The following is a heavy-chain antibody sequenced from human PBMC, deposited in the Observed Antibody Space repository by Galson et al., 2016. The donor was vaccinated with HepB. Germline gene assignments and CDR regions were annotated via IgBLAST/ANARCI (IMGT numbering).Heavy chain of an antibody. CDR2: INPRTGKT. V-gene: IGHV1-2*06. J-gene: IGHJ4*02. Sequence: SVKVSCKASGYTFTAYYLHWVRQAPGQGLEWMGRINPRTGKTSYAQPFQGRVTMTRDTSMRTAYMELSRLSSEDTAVYYCTKEGSSNDLDFWGQGTLVTVSS. D-gene: IGHD6-13*01. CDR3: TKEGSSNDLDF. CDR1: GYTFTAYY.